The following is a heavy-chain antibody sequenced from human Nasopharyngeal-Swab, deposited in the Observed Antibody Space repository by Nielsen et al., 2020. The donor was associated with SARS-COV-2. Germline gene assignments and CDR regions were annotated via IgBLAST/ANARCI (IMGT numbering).Heavy chain of an antibody. J-gene: IGHJ4*02. CDR3: ARGSFFESSGYYAPSFDY. Sequence: GSLRLSCTVSGGSISTYYWTWIRQPPGKGLEWIGYIYYNGITNYNPSLKSRVTISVDMSQNQFSLRLSSVTAADTAVYYCARGSFFESSGYYAPSFDYWGQGTLVTVSS. CDR1: GGSISTYY. V-gene: IGHV4-59*01. D-gene: IGHD3-22*01. CDR2: IYYNGIT.